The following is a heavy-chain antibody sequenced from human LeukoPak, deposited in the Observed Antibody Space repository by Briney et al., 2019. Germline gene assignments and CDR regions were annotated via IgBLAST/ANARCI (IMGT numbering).Heavy chain of an antibody. J-gene: IGHJ4*02. Sequence: GGSLRLSCAASGFTFSSYAMSWVRQAPGKGLEWVSAISGSGGSTYYADSVKGRFTISRDNSKNSLYLQMNSLRTEDTALYYCAKGGLGLYGDYLSAFDYWGQGTLVTVSS. CDR3: AKGGLGLYGDYLSAFDY. CDR2: ISGSGGST. CDR1: GFTFSSYA. V-gene: IGHV3-23*01. D-gene: IGHD4-17*01.